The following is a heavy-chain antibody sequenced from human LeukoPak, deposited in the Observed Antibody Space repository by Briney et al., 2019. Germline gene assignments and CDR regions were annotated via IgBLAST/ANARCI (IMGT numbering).Heavy chain of an antibody. CDR3: AALIPTTYYYYGMDV. CDR2: IVVGSGNT. Sequence: SVKVSCKASGFTFTSSAMQWVRQARGQRLEWIGWIVVGSGNTNYAQKFQERVTITRDMSTSTAYMELSSLRSEDTAVYYCAALIPTTYYYYGMDVWGQGTTVTVSS. J-gene: IGHJ6*02. V-gene: IGHV1-58*02. CDR1: GFTFTSSA. D-gene: IGHD5-12*01.